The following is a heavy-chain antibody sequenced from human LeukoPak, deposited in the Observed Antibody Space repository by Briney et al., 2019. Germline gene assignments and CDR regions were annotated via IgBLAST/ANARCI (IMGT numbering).Heavy chain of an antibody. CDR1: GFTFSNAW. J-gene: IGHJ4*02. CDR2: IKSKTDGGTT. CDR3: TTDRPCTSCYIFDY. Sequence: PGGSLRLSCAASGFTFSNAWMSWVRQAPGKGLEWVGRIKSKTDGGTTDYAAPVKGRFTISRDDSKNTLYVQMNSLKTEDTAVYYCTTDRPCTSCYIFDYWGQGTLVTVSS. V-gene: IGHV3-15*01. D-gene: IGHD2-2*02.